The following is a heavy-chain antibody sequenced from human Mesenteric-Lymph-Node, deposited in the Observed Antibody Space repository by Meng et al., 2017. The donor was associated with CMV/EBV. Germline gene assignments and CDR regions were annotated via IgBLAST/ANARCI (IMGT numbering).Heavy chain of an antibody. CDR3: AAGEGLYCSTITCSTSQWYLDY. Sequence: GESLKISCAASGFSFSNYAMTWVRQAPGKGLEWVSVIYSSGSTTYYADSVEGRFTISRDNSKTTLYLQMNSLRAGDTAVYFCAAGEGLYCSTITCSTSQWYLDYWGQGTMVTVSS. D-gene: IGHD2-2*01. V-gene: IGHV3-23*03. CDR2: IYSSGSTT. CDR1: GFSFSNYA. J-gene: IGHJ4*02.